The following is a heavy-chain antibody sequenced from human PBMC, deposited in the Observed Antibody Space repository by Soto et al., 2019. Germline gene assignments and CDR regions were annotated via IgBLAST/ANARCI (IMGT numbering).Heavy chain of an antibody. CDR1: GFTFSSYA. V-gene: IGHV3-23*01. J-gene: IGHJ3*02. D-gene: IGHD3-10*01. CDR3: AKEGTMVRGLGHDAFDI. CDR2: ISGSGGST. Sequence: GGSLRLSCAASGFTFSSYAMSWVRQAPGKGLEWVSAISGSGGSTYYADSVKGRFTISRDNSKNTLYLQMNSLRAEDTAVYYCAKEGTMVRGLGHDAFDIWGQGTMVTVSS.